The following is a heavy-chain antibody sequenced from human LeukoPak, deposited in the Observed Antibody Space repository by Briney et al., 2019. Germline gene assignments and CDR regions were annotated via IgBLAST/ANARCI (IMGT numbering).Heavy chain of an antibody. CDR3: ARRPIAAGNNSFDP. J-gene: IGHJ5*02. Sequence: SETLSLTCTVSGGSISSAAYYWGWVRQPPGKGLDWIGSIYYTGATYYSPSLQTRATLSFDTSKNQFSLKLTSVTAADTAVYFCARRPIAAGNNSFDPWGQGTLVTVSS. CDR2: IYYTGAT. CDR1: GGSISSAAYY. D-gene: IGHD6-13*01. V-gene: IGHV4-39*01.